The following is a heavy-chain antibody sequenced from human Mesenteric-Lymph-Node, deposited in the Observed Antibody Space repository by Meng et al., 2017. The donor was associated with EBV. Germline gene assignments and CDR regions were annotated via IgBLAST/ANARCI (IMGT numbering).Heavy chain of an antibody. CDR1: GFSLSTSGVA. D-gene: IGHD4-11*01. Sequence: QITLKESGPTLVKPTQTLTLTFTFSGFSLSTSGVAVGWVRQPPGKALEWLALIYWDDDKRFSPSLKSRLSITKDTSKNEVILTMTDMDPEDTATYYCVRKAYHNYVAFDPWGPGTLVTVSS. CDR3: VRKAYHNYVAFDP. J-gene: IGHJ5*02. CDR2: IYWDDDK. V-gene: IGHV2-5*02.